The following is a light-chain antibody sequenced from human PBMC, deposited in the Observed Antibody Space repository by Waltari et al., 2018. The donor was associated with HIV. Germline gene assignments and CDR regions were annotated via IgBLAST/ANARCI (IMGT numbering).Light chain of an antibody. J-gene: IGLJ2*01. CDR3: CSYAGSHVI. CDR1: SSDVGTYTL. Sequence: QSALTQPVSVSGSPGQSITISCTGGSSDVGTYTLVSWYQLHPGKAPKLMIYEVNKRPAGVSVRFSGSKSDNTASLTISGLQAEDEAHYFCCSYAGSHVIFGGGTKLTVL. CDR2: EVN. V-gene: IGLV2-23*02.